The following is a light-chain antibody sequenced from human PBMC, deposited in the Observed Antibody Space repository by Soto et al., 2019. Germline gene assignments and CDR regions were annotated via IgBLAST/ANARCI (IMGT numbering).Light chain of an antibody. CDR2: DDT. CDR1: SSNIGADYF. J-gene: IGLJ1*01. CDR3: QSYDSSLRAYV. V-gene: IGLV1-40*01. Sequence: QPVLTQPPSVAGAPGQGVTISCTGSSSNIGADYFVHWYQQLPGAAPKLLIYDDTNRPSGVPDRFSGSKSGTSASLAITGLQAEDDADYYCQSYDSSLRAYVFGSGTKVTVL.